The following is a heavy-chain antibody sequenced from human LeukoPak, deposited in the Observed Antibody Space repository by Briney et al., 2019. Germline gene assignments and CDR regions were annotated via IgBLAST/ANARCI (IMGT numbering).Heavy chain of an antibody. J-gene: IGHJ5*02. CDR3: ARAPRYSSSSTNWFDP. D-gene: IGHD6-13*01. CDR2: IYHSGST. Sequence: PSQTLSLTRAVSGGSISSGGYSWSWIRQPPGAGLEWLGYIYHSGSTYYNPSLKSRVTISVDRSKNQFSLKLSSVTAADTAVYYCARAPRYSSSSTNWFDPWGQGTLVTVSS. CDR1: GGSISSGGYS. V-gene: IGHV4-30-2*01.